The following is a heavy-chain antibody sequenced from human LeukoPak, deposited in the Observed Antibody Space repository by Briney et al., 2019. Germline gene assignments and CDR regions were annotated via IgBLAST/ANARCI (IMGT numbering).Heavy chain of an antibody. CDR2: IYTSGST. CDR3: ARLTPLSGHDAFDI. Sequence: PSETLSLTCTVSGGSISSYYWSWIRQPSGKGLEWIGYIYTSGSTNYNPSLKSRVTISVDTSKNQFSLKLSSVTAADTAVYYCARLTPLSGHDAFDIWGQGTMVTVSS. CDR1: GGSISSYY. V-gene: IGHV4-4*09. J-gene: IGHJ3*02. D-gene: IGHD5-12*01.